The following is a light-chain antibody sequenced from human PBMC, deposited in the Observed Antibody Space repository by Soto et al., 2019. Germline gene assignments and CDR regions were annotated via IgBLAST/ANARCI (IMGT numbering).Light chain of an antibody. CDR3: MQGTHWPRT. Sequence: DVVVTQSPLSLPVTLGQPASISCRSSQSLVYTNGNTYLAWCQQRPGQSPRRLIYKVSIRDSGVPDRFSGSGSGTEFTLTISRVEAEGVGFYYCMQGTHWPRTFGQGTKVEIK. J-gene: IGKJ1*01. V-gene: IGKV2-30*01. CDR1: QSLVYTNGNTY. CDR2: KVS.